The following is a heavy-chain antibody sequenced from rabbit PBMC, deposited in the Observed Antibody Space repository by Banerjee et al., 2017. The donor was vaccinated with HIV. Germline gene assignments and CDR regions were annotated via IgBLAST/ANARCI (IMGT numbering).Heavy chain of an antibody. V-gene: IGHV1S40*01. J-gene: IGHJ3*01. CDR1: GFSYSGGYD. CDR3: ARDSGSGWYLDRLDL. D-gene: IGHD1-1*01. CDR2: IYTGHGGT. Sequence: QSLEESGGGLVKPGGTLTLTCKASGFSYSGGYDKGWVRPAPGKGLEWIACIYTGHGGTYYASWARGRFTISKTSSTTVDLKMTSLTAADTATYFCARDSGSGWYLDRLDLWGPGTLVTVS.